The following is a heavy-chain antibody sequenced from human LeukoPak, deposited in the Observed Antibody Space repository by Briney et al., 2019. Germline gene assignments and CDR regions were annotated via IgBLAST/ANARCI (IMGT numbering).Heavy chain of an antibody. CDR2: INHSGST. CDR1: GGSFSGYY. CDR3: AGFSVVAAVFDY. Sequence: SETLSLTCAVYGGSFSGYYWSWIRQPPGKGLEWIGEINHSGSTNYNPSLKSRVTISVDTSKNQFSLKLSSVTAADTAVYYCAGFSVVAAVFDYWGQGTLVTVSS. V-gene: IGHV4-34*01. J-gene: IGHJ4*02. D-gene: IGHD2-15*01.